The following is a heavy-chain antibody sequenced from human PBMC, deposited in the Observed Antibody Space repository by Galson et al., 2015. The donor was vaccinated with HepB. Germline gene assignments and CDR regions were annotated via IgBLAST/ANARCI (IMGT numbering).Heavy chain of an antibody. CDR3: ARVSYYYDSSGYDYYYYYGMDV. J-gene: IGHJ6*02. D-gene: IGHD3-22*01. Sequence: SLRLSCAASGFTFSSYWMSWVRQAPGKGLEWVANIKQDGSEKYYVDSVKGRFTISRDNAKNSLYLQMNSLRAEDTAVYYCARVSYYYDSSGYDYYYYYGMDVWGQGTTVTVSS. V-gene: IGHV3-7*03. CDR2: IKQDGSEK. CDR1: GFTFSSYW.